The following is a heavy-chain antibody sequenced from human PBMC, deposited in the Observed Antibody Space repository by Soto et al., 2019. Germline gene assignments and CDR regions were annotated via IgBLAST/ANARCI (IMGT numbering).Heavy chain of an antibody. D-gene: IGHD2-2*03. CDR1: GDSVSSNSAA. V-gene: IGHV6-1*01. J-gene: IGHJ3*02. Sequence: SQTLSLTCAISGDSVSSNSAAWNWIRQSPSRGLEWLGRTYYRSKWYNDYAVSVKSRITINPDTSKNRFSLQLNSVTPEDTAVYYCARDLGYCSSTSCYPDAFDIWGQGTMVTVSS. CDR3: ARDLGYCSSTSCYPDAFDI. CDR2: TYYRSKWYN.